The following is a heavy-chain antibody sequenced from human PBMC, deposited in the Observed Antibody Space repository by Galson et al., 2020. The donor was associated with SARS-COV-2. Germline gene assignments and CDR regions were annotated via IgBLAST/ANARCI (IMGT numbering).Heavy chain of an antibody. CDR2: ISYEGSKK. D-gene: IGHD3-16*01. V-gene: IGHV3-30*18. CDR3: AKDPSYPIFMIRGLMQDTFDI. J-gene: IGHJ3*02. Sequence: GESLKISCAASGFSFNNYGMYWVRQAPGKGLEWVAAISYEGSKKFYADSVRGRFTISRDSSKNTLYLQMNSLRPEDTAVYYCAKDPSYPIFMIRGLMQDTFDIWGQGTMVTVS. CDR1: GFSFNNYG.